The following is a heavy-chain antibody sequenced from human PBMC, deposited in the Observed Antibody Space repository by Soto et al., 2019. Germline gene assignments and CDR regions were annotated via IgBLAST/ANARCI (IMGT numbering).Heavy chain of an antibody. CDR1: GFTFSSYA. CDR3: ARDRFLEWLLSSRRGMDV. D-gene: IGHD3-3*01. V-gene: IGHV3-30-3*01. Sequence: QVQLVESGGGVVQPGRSLRLSCAASGFTFSSYAMHWVRQAPGKGLEWVAVISYDGSNKYYADSVKGRFTISRDNYKNTMYLQMNSLRAEDTAVYYCARDRFLEWLLSSRRGMDVWGQGTTVTVSS. CDR2: ISYDGSNK. J-gene: IGHJ6*02.